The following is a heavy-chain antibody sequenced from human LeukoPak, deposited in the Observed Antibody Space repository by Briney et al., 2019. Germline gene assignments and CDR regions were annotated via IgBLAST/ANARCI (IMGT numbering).Heavy chain of an antibody. V-gene: IGHV1-18*01. Sequence: ASVKVSCTASGYTFTSYGISWVRQAPGQGLEWMGWISAYNGNTNYAQKLQGRVTMTTDTSTSTAYMELRSLRSDDTAVCYCARVTRYYDFWSGPNAFDIWGQGTMVTVSS. CDR2: ISAYNGNT. D-gene: IGHD3-3*01. CDR3: ARVTRYYDFWSGPNAFDI. CDR1: GYTFTSYG. J-gene: IGHJ3*02.